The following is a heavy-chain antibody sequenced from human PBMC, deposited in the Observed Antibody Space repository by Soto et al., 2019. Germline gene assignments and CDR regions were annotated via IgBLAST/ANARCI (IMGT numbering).Heavy chain of an antibody. D-gene: IGHD6-19*01. CDR1: GGSISSYY. Sequence: PSETLSLTCTVSGGSISSYYWSWIRQPPGKGLEWIGYIYYSGSTNYNPSLKSRVTISVDTSKNQFSLKLSSVTAADTAVYYCARESAVAALDPWGQGTLVTVSS. CDR3: ARESAVAALDP. CDR2: IYYSGST. J-gene: IGHJ5*02. V-gene: IGHV4-59*12.